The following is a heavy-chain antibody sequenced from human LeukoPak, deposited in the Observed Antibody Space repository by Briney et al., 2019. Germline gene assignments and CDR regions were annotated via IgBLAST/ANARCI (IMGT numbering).Heavy chain of an antibody. CDR2: ISYDGSNK. D-gene: IGHD2-2*01. V-gene: IGHV3-30*03. CDR1: GFTFNNYG. Sequence: PGGSLRLSCAASGFTFNNYGMHWVRQAPGKGLEWVAVISYDGSNKYYADSVKGRFTISRDNSKNTLYLQMNSLRVEDTAMYFCARTVVVVVGASDYFDYWGQGTLVTVSS. CDR3: ARTVVVVVGASDYFDY. J-gene: IGHJ4*02.